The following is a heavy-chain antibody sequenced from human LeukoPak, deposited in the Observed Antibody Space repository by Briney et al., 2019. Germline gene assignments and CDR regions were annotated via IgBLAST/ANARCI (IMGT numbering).Heavy chain of an antibody. CDR3: ARVRGSGDILTGYYFFDY. J-gene: IGHJ4*02. Sequence: GGSLRLSCAASGFTFDDYGMNWVRQAPGKGLEWVSGINWNGGSTGYVDSVKGRFTVSRDNAKNSLYLQMNSLRAEDTALYYCARVRGSGDILTGYYFFDYWGQGTLVTVSS. CDR1: GFTFDDYG. CDR2: INWNGGST. V-gene: IGHV3-20*04. D-gene: IGHD3-9*01.